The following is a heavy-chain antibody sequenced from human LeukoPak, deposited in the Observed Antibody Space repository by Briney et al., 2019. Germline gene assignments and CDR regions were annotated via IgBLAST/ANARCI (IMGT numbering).Heavy chain of an antibody. D-gene: IGHD3-22*01. CDR3: ARDYGSSGYYFDY. J-gene: IGHJ4*02. CDR1: GFTFSSYA. V-gene: IGHV3-30-3*01. Sequence: GRSLRLSCAASGFTFSSYAMHWVRQAPGKGLEWVAVISYDGSNKYYADSVKGRFTISRDNSKNTLYLQMNSLRAEDTAVYYRARDYGSSGYYFDYWGQGTLVTVSS. CDR2: ISYDGSNK.